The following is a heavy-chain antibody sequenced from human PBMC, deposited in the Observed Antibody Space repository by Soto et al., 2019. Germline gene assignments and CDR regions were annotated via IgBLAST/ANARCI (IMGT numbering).Heavy chain of an antibody. D-gene: IGHD2-21*02. CDR3: ARDLWGYCGTDCYPLDV. V-gene: IGHV4-59*01. CDR1: GGSISGYY. Sequence: SETLSLTCTVSGGSISGYYWSWIRQPPGKGLEWIGYMYNTGSTVYNPSFKSRVTISVDTSKNQFPLKLNSVTAADTSVYYCARDLWGYCGTDCYPLDVWGQGTTVT. J-gene: IGHJ6*02. CDR2: MYNTGST.